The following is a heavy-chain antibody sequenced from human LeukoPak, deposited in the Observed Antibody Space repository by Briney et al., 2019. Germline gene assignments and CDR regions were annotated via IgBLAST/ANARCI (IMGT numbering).Heavy chain of an antibody. CDR3: VYQRSGY. J-gene: IGHJ4*02. CDR2: IKQDGSEK. CDR1: GFTFDDYG. Sequence: GGSLRLSCAASGFTFDDYGMSWVRQAPGKGLEWVANIKQDGSEKYYVDSVKGRFTISRDNAKNSLYLQMNSLRAEDTAVYYCVYQRSGYWGQGTLVTVSS. D-gene: IGHD2-2*01. V-gene: IGHV3-7*01.